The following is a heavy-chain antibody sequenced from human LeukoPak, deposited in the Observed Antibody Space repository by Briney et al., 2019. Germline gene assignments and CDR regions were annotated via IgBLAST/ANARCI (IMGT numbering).Heavy chain of an antibody. CDR2: ISAYTGNT. J-gene: IGHJ3*01. CDR3: AIVEFPLDPLDL. V-gene: IGHV1-18*01. D-gene: IGHD1-1*01. Sequence: ASVKVSCKATVYSVSNSSNNWVPLAPGQGLEWMGWISAYTGNTNYAQNFQGRITMTTDTSTSTALMELRSLIFDDTTVYYCAIVEFPLDPLDLWGQGTVVTVSS. CDR1: VYSVSNSS.